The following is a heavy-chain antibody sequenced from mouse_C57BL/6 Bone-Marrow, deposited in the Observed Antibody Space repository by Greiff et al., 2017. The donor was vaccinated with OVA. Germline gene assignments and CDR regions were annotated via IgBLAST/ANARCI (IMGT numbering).Heavy chain of an antibody. CDR3: ARSDDYDVGDAMDY. Sequence: EVQRVESVAELVRPGASVKLSCTASGFNIKNTYMHWVKQRPEQGLEWIGRIDPANGNTKYAPKFQGKATITADTSSNTAYLQLSSLTSEDTAIYYCARSDDYDVGDAMDYWGQGTSVTVSS. CDR2: IDPANGNT. D-gene: IGHD2-4*01. V-gene: IGHV14-3*01. CDR1: GFNIKNTY. J-gene: IGHJ4*01.